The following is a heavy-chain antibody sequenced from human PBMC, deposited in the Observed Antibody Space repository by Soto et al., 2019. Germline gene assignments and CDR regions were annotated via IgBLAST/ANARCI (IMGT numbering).Heavy chain of an antibody. CDR2: ISGSGGST. CDR1: GFTFSSYA. V-gene: IGHV3-23*01. Sequence: PGGSLRLSCAASGFTFSSYAMSWVRQAPGKGLEWVSAISGSGGSTDYADSVKGRFTISSDNSKNTLYLQMNSLRAEDTAVYYYAKVSLAMVRGVSACDICGQGTMVTVSS. J-gene: IGHJ3*02. CDR3: AKVSLAMVRGVSACDI. D-gene: IGHD3-10*01.